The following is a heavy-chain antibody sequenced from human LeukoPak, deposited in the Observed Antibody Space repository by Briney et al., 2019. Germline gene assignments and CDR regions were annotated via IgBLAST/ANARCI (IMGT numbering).Heavy chain of an antibody. CDR3: ARRGSCISTSCYEYFDY. D-gene: IGHD2-2*01. V-gene: IGHV5-51*01. CDR1: GYSFTSYW. J-gene: IGHJ4*02. CDR2: IYPGDSDT. Sequence: GESLKISCNGSGYSFTSYWIGWGRQMPGKGGEWMGIIYPGDSDTRYSESLQGQVTISATTSISTAYLQWSSLNASDTAVYYCARRGSCISTSCYEYFDYWGQGTLVTVSS.